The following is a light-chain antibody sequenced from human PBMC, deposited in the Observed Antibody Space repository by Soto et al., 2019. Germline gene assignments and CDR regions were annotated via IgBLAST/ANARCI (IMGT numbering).Light chain of an antibody. J-gene: IGLJ1*01. CDR2: EDS. Sequence: QSALTQPASVSGSPGQSITISCTGTSSDFGSYNLVSWYQQHPGKAPKLMIYEDSKRPSGVSNRFSGSKSGNTASLTISGLQAEDDADYYCCSYAGSSTHVFGTGTKLTVL. CDR1: SSDFGSYNL. CDR3: CSYAGSSTHV. V-gene: IGLV2-23*01.